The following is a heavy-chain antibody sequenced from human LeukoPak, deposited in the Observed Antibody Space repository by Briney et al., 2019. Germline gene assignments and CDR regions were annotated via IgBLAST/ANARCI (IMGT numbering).Heavy chain of an antibody. CDR2: ISAYNGNT. Sequence: ASVKVSCKASGYTFTSYGISWVRQAPGQGLEWMGWISAYNGNTNYAQKLQGRVTMTTDTSTSTAYMELRSLRSDDTAVYYCARDSRSTTVTTGRWFDPWGQGTLVSVSS. D-gene: IGHD4-17*01. V-gene: IGHV1-18*01. J-gene: IGHJ5*02. CDR3: ARDSRSTTVTTGRWFDP. CDR1: GYTFTSYG.